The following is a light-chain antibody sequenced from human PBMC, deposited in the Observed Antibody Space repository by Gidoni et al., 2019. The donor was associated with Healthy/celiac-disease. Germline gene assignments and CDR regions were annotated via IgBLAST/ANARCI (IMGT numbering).Light chain of an antibody. CDR2: GAS. Sequence: EIVLTQSPGTLSLSPGERATLPCRASQSVSSSYLAWYQQKPGQAPRLLIYGASRRATGIPDRFSGSGSGTDFTRTISRLEPEDFAVYYCQQYGSSPPTFGQXTKVEIK. CDR1: QSVSSSY. V-gene: IGKV3-20*01. J-gene: IGKJ1*01. CDR3: QQYGSSPPT.